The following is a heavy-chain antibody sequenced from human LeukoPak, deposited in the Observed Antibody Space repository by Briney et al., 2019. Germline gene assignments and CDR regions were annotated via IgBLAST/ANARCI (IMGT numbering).Heavy chain of an antibody. V-gene: IGHV3-23*01. CDR3: AKTTTGYSSGRFPGWPVDY. CDR2: IFGSGGST. D-gene: IGHD6-19*01. CDR1: GFTFSSYA. Sequence: GGSLRLSCAASGFTFSSYAMYWVRQAPGKGLGGVSGIFGSGGSTHYADSVKGRFTISRDNSKNTVYLQMNSLRAEDTAVYYCAKTTTGYSSGRFPGWPVDYWGQGTLVTVSS. J-gene: IGHJ4*02.